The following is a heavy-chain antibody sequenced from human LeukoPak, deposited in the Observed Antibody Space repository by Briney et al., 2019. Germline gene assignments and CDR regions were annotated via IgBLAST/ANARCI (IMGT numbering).Heavy chain of an antibody. D-gene: IGHD6-6*01. V-gene: IGHV4-34*01. J-gene: IGHJ5*02. CDR2: INHSGST. Sequence: WETLSLTCAVYGGSFSGYYWSWICQPPGKGLGWIGEINHSGSTNYNPSLKSRVTISVDTSKNQFSLKLSSVTAADTAVYYCARAYSSSYWFDPWGQGTLVTVSS. CDR1: GGSFSGYY. CDR3: ARAYSSSYWFDP.